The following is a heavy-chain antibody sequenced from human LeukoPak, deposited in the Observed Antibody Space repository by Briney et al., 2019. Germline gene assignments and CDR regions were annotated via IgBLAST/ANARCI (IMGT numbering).Heavy chain of an antibody. Sequence: QPGGSLRLSCVVSGFTFSSNGMSWLRQSPGKGLEWVSGLSGSGSNVYYADSVRGRVTISRDNSRNTLYLNFDSLRADDTAVYYCAKGLNWSDPWGQGTLVAVSS. CDR2: LSGSGSNV. CDR1: GFTFSSNG. D-gene: IGHD2-8*01. CDR3: AKGLNWSDP. J-gene: IGHJ5*02. V-gene: IGHV3-23*01.